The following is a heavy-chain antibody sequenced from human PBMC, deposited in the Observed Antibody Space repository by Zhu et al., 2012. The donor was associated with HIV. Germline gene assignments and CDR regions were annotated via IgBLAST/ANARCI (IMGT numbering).Heavy chain of an antibody. CDR3: ASLRVTATGASFDY. CDR2: NNHSGRT. Sequence: QVRLQQWGAGLLKPSETLSLTCAVYGGSFIDYYWTWIRQPPGKTLEWIGENNHSGRTNYNPSLKSRITFLLDKSKNQFSLKLDSVTAADTAVYYCASLRVTATGASFDYWGHGNLVTVSS. D-gene: IGHD2-21*02. V-gene: IGHV4-34*02. J-gene: IGHJ4*01. CDR1: GGSFIDYY.